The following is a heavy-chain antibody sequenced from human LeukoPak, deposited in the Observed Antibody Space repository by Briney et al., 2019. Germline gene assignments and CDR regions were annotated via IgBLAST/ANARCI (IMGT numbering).Heavy chain of an antibody. CDR3: ARSPGGGFDI. Sequence: SETLSLTCTVSGGSITNFYGGWIRQSPGKGLELIGYIYNSGTTNYSPSLKSRVSISVDTSKKQFSLKLSSVTAADTAVYYCARSPGGGFDIWGQGTMVTVSS. CDR1: GGSITNFY. J-gene: IGHJ3*02. V-gene: IGHV4-59*01. D-gene: IGHD2-15*01. CDR2: IYNSGTT.